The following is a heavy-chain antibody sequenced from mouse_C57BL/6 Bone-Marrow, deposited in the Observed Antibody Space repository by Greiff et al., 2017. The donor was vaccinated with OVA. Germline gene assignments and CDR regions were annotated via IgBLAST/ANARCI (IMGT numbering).Heavy chain of an antibody. D-gene: IGHD3-3*01. CDR2: IYPGSGST. CDR3: ARWGDVDAMDY. Sequence: QVQLKQSGAELVKPGASVKMSCKASGYTFTSYWITWVKQRPGQGLEWIGDIYPGSGSTNYNEKFKSKATLTVDTSSSTAYLQLSSLTSEDSAVYYCARWGDVDAMDYWGQGTSVTVSS. V-gene: IGHV1-55*01. CDR1: GYTFTSYW. J-gene: IGHJ4*01.